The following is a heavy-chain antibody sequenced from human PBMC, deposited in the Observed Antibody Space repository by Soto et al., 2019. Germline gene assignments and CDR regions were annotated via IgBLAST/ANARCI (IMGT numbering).Heavy chain of an antibody. CDR3: AKNVWGITIFGGMDV. D-gene: IGHD3-9*01. J-gene: IGHJ6*02. Sequence: PGGSLRLSCAASGFTFNRYAMSWVRQAPGKGLEWVSTISGSGGSTYYADSVQGRFSISRDNSKNTLSLQVNSLRAEDTAVYYCAKNVWGITIFGGMDVWGQGTTVTVSS. CDR1: GFTFNRYA. V-gene: IGHV3-23*01. CDR2: ISGSGGST.